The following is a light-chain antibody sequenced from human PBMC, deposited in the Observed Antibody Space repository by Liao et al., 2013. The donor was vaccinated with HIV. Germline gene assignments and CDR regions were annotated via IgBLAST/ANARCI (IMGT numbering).Light chain of an antibody. CDR2: QDR. J-gene: IGLJ2*01. V-gene: IGLV3-1*01. Sequence: ELTQPPSLSVSPGQTASITCSGDKLGSKYACWYQQKPGQSPILVIYQDRKRPSGIPERFSGSNSGNTATLTISGTQAMDEADYYCQAWDSSIDVVFGGGTKLTVL. CDR1: KLGSKY. CDR3: QAWDSSIDVV.